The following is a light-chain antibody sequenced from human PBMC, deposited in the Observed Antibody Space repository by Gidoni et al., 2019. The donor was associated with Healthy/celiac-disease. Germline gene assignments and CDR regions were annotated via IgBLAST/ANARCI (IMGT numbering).Light chain of an antibody. Sequence: IQMTQSPSSLSASVGDRVTITCRSSQSISSYLNWYQQKPGKALKLLIYAASSLQSGVPSRLSGSGSGTDFTLTISSLQPEDFAIYYCQQSYSTPLTFGPGTKVDIK. CDR2: AAS. CDR3: QQSYSTPLT. J-gene: IGKJ3*01. V-gene: IGKV1-39*01. CDR1: QSISSY.